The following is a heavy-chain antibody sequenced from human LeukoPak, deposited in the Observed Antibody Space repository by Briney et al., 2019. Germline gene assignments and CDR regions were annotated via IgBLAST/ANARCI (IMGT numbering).Heavy chain of an antibody. CDR2: INHSGST. D-gene: IGHD4-17*01. Sequence: SETLSLTCAVYGGSFSGYYCSWIRQPPGKGLEWIGEINHSGSTNYNPSLKSRVTISVDTSKNQFSLKLSSVTAADTAVYYCARVAYGDYEFDYWGQGTLVTVSS. J-gene: IGHJ4*02. CDR3: ARVAYGDYEFDY. CDR1: GGSFSGYY. V-gene: IGHV4-34*01.